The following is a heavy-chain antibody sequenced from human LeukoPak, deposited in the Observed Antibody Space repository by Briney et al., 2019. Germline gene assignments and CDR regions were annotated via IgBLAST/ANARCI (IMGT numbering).Heavy chain of an antibody. D-gene: IGHD2-15*01. CDR1: GFIFSNYA. CDR3: ARVDCTGGSCKPYYYYGMDV. J-gene: IGHJ6*02. V-gene: IGHV3-23*01. CDR2: ISNCGRGT. Sequence: GGSLRLSCAASGFIFSNYAMNWVRQGPGKGLEWVSSISNCGRGTYYADFVQGRFTISRDNSKNTLFLQMNSLRAEDTAIYYCARVDCTGGSCKPYYYYGMDVWGQGTTVTVSS.